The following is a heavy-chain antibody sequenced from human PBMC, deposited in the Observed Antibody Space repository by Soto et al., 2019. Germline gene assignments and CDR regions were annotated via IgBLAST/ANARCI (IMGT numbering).Heavy chain of an antibody. V-gene: IGHV3-23*01. CDR3: AKYLLTGNYDILTGSRSVFDY. Sequence: EVQLLESGGGLVQPGGSLRLSCAASGFTFSSYAMSWVRQAPGKGLEWVSAISGSGGSTYYADSVKGRFTISRDNSKNTLYLQMNSLRAEDTAVYYCAKYLLTGNYDILTGSRSVFDYWGQGTLVTVSS. D-gene: IGHD3-9*01. J-gene: IGHJ4*02. CDR2: ISGSGGST. CDR1: GFTFSSYA.